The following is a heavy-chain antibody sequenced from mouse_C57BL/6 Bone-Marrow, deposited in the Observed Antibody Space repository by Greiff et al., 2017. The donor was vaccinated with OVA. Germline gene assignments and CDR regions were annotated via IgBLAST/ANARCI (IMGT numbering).Heavy chain of an antibody. CDR2: ISSGGSCT. Sequence: DVMLVESGGDLVKPGGSLKLSCAASGFTFSSYGMSWVRQTPDKRLEWVATISSGGSCTYYPDSVKGRFTISRDNAKNTLYLQMSSLKSEDTAMYYCARHSGTGYYFDYWGQGTTLTVSS. J-gene: IGHJ2*01. CDR1: GFTFSSYG. D-gene: IGHD4-1*01. CDR3: ARHSGTGYYFDY. V-gene: IGHV5-6*02.